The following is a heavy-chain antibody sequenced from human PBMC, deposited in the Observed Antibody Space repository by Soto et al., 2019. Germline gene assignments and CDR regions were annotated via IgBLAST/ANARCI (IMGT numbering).Heavy chain of an antibody. Sequence: HPGGSLRLSCSASGFTFSTYAVAWVRQAPGKGLEWVAHITGSARSTKYAESVKGRFTISRDNSMSMVYLQMNWLRVEDMAVYFCAKDRVPGDGRVTLDNWGPGTLVTVSS. CDR2: ITGSARST. CDR3: AKDRVPGDGRVTLDN. CDR1: GFTFSTYA. V-gene: IGHV3-23*01. D-gene: IGHD2-21*02. J-gene: IGHJ4*02.